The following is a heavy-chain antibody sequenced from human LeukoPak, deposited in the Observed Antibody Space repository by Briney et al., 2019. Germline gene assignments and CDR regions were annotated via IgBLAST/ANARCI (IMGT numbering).Heavy chain of an antibody. J-gene: IGHJ4*02. CDR3: ARAIRSYYFDY. CDR1: GGSISSYY. D-gene: IGHD4-17*01. Sequence: SETLSLTCTVSGGSISSYYWSWIRQPPGKGLEWIGYIYYSGSTNYNPSLKSRVTISIDTSKNQFSLKLSSVTAADTAVYYCARAIRSYYFDYWGQGTLVTVSS. V-gene: IGHV4-59*01. CDR2: IYYSGST.